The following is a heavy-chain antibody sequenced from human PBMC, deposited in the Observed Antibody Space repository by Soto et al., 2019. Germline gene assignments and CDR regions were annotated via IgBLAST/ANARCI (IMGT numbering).Heavy chain of an antibody. D-gene: IGHD3-3*01. V-gene: IGHV4-31*03. CDR3: ARLRWSGDVYFDS. CDR2: IYYTGSA. CDR1: GGSIRSGGYY. J-gene: IGHJ4*02. Sequence: PSETLSLTCTVSGGSIRSGGYYLHWIRQHPGKGLEWVGHIYYTGSASYNASLKSRLTISIDTSKSQFSLELRSVTVADTAVYYGARLRWSGDVYFDSWGQGTLVTVSS.